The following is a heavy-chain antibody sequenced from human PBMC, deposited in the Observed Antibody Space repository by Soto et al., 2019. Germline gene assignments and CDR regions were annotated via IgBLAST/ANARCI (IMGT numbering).Heavy chain of an antibody. J-gene: IGHJ4*02. Sequence: TLSLTCTVSSGSISNFYWSWIRQPPGKGLEYIGYIYNSGSTYYNPSLRSRVTMSVDTSKNQFSLKLTSVTAADTAVYYCARESYDGGAAPFLDYWGQGILVTVSS. V-gene: IGHV4-59*01. CDR2: IYNSGST. D-gene: IGHD3-22*01. CDR1: SGSISNFY. CDR3: ARESYDGGAAPFLDY.